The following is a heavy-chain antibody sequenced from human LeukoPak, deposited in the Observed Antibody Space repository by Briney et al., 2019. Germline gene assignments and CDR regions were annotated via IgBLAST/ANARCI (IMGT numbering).Heavy chain of an antibody. V-gene: IGHV1-3*01. D-gene: IGHD4-23*01. CDR1: GYTFTSYA. CDR2: INAGNGNT. Sequence: ASVKVSCKASGYTFTSYAMHWVRQAPGQRLEWMGWINAGNGNTKYSQKFQGRVTITRDTSASTVYMELSSLRSEDTAVYYCARDSHKAPTTVVTPLSYGMDVWGQGTTVTVSS. J-gene: IGHJ6*02. CDR3: ARDSHKAPTTVVTPLSYGMDV.